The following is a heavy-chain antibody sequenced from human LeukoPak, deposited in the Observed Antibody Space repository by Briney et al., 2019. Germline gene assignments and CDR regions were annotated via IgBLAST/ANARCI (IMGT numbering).Heavy chain of an antibody. CDR2: INPNSGGT. CDR3: ARDATDIVVVTAPSTWEYYFDY. J-gene: IGHJ4*02. V-gene: IGHV1-2*06. Sequence: GASVKVSCKASGYTFTGYYMHWVRQAPGQGLEWMGRINPNSGGTNYAQKLQGRVTMTTDTSTSTAYMELRSLRSDDTAVYYCARDATDIVVVTAPSTWEYYFDYWGQGTLVTVSS. D-gene: IGHD2-21*02. CDR1: GYTFTGYY.